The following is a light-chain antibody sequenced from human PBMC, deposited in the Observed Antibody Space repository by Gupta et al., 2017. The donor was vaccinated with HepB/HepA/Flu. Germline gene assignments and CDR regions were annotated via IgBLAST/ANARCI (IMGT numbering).Light chain of an antibody. CDR2: GAS. Sequence: DIMMTQSPGTLSVSPGERATLPCRASQSVGSNLAWYQQKPGQAPRLLIYGASTRATGIPARFSGSGSGTEFTLTINSLQSEDFAVYFCQQYNNWPLTFGGGTKVEVK. CDR3: QQYNNWPLT. J-gene: IGKJ4*01. CDR1: QSVGSN. V-gene: IGKV3-15*01.